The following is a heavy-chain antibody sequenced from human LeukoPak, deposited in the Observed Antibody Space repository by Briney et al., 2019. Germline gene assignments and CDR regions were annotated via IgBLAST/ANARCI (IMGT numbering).Heavy chain of an antibody. V-gene: IGHV1-18*01. CDR2: ISAYNGNT. D-gene: IGHD3-3*01. J-gene: IGHJ4*02. CDR1: GYTFTGYG. CDR3: ARALVSGRYYDFWSGYYPYYFDY. Sequence: ASVKVSCKASGYTFTGYGISWVRQAPGQGLEWMGWISAYNGNTNYAQKLQGRVTMTTDTSTSTAYMELRSLRSDDTAVYYCARALVSGRYYDFWSGYYPYYFDYWGQGTLVTVSS.